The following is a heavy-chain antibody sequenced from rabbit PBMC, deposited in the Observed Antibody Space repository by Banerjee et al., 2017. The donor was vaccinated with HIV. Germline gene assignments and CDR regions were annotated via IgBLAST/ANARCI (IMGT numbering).Heavy chain of an antibody. Sequence: VDRGEPGGPRDKPGGSLTLPRTASGLFFKRIYRVCWVRRATGKGREWIACIYTNSGNSYYARWAKGRFTIPKTSTPVTLKMTSLTAADTATYFCARGPGEWTGVWGQGTLVTVS. CDR1: GLFFKRIYR. J-gene: IGHJ4*01. CDR2: IYTNSGNS. CDR3: ARGPGEWTGV. V-gene: IGHV1S45*01. D-gene: IGHD5-1*01.